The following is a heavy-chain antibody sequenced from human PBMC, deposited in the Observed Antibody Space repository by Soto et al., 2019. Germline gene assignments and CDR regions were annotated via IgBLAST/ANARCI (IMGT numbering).Heavy chain of an antibody. V-gene: IGHV3-23*01. D-gene: IGHD5-18*01. CDR3: AKAGYSYGYGTTIPTDAFAI. J-gene: IGHJ3*02. CDR2: ISGSGGST. Sequence: GGSLRLSCAASGFTFSSYAMSWVRQAPGKGLEWVSAISGSGGSTFCADSVKGRFTISRDNSKNTLYLQMNSLRAEDTAVYFCAKAGYSYGYGTTIPTDAFAIWGQGTMVTVSS. CDR1: GFTFSSYA.